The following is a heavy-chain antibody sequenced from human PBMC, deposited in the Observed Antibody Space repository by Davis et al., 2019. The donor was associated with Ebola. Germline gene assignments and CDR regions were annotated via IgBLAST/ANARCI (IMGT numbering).Heavy chain of an antibody. D-gene: IGHD2-21*01. Sequence: GESLKISCAASGFTFDNYAMSWVRQAPGKGLEWVSSISAGAVNTYYADSVQGRFTISRDNSKNTLSLQMNSLRAEDTAVYYCAKDPGYCGGDCYHYFDYWGQGTLVTVSS. V-gene: IGHV3-23*01. J-gene: IGHJ4*02. CDR2: ISAGAVNT. CDR1: GFTFDNYA. CDR3: AKDPGYCGGDCYHYFDY.